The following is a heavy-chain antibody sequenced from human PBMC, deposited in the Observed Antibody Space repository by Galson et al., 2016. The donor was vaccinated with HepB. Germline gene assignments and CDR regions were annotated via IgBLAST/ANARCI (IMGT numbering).Heavy chain of an antibody. CDR1: GFTFSSYA. J-gene: IGHJ4*02. CDR3: ARDYAKADY. CDR2: ISYDGSIK. V-gene: IGHV3-30*04. Sequence: SLRLSCAASGFTFSSYAMHWVRQAPGKGLEWVALISYDGSIKYYADSVKGRFTISRDNSKNTLYLQMNSLRAEDTAVYYCARDYAKADYWGQGTLVTVSS. D-gene: IGHD3-16*01.